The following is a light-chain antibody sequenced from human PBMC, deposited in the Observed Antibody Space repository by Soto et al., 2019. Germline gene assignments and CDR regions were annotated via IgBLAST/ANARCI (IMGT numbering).Light chain of an antibody. J-gene: IGKJ2*01. CDR2: DAS. Sequence: DIQMTQSPSTLSASVGDRVTITCRASQSISSWLAWYQQKPGKAPKLLIYDASSLESGVPSRFRGSGSGNELTITISTLQPDDFATYYCQQYNSYLQTLAQRTKVDIX. CDR1: QSISSW. V-gene: IGKV1-5*01. CDR3: QQYNSYLQT.